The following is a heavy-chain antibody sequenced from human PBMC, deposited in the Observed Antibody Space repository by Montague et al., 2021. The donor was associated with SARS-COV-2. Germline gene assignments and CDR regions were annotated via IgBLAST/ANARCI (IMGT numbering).Heavy chain of an antibody. CDR2: ISSSSYI. Sequence: SLRLSCAASGFTFSSYSMNWVRQAPGKGLEWVSPISSSSYIYYADSVKGRFTISRDNAKNSLYLQMNSLRAEDTAVYYCARDKYYDILTGYYNYWGQGTLVTVSS. J-gene: IGHJ4*02. D-gene: IGHD3-9*01. V-gene: IGHV3-21*01. CDR1: GFTFSSYS. CDR3: ARDKYYDILTGYYNY.